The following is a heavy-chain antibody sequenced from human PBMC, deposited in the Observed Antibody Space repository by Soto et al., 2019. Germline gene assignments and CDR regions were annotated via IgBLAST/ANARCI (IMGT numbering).Heavy chain of an antibody. CDR1: GGSFSGYS. D-gene: IGHD3-10*01. CDR3: GRAQAIRRVIVVPYYFDS. CDR2: INHSGST. V-gene: IGHV4-34*01. Sequence: SETLSLTCGVYGGSFSGYSWSWIRQPPGKGLEWVGEINHSGSTHYNPSLRSRVTTSVDTSEHQVSLKLSSATAADTAGYYGGRAQAIRRVIVVPYYFDSWGQGTLVTVSS. J-gene: IGHJ4*02.